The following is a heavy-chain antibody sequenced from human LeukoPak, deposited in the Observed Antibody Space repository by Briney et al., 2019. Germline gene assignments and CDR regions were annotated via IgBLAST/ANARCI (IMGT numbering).Heavy chain of an antibody. CDR2: VYHSGST. Sequence: PSETLSLTCTIFGSSISDNYYWGWIRRPPGKGLEWIGSVYHSGSTYYNPSLKSRVTLSVDTSNNHFSLKLRSVTAADTAVYYCARHNYYHFWSTLNRFDPWGQGTLVTVSS. V-gene: IGHV4-38-2*02. CDR1: GSSISDNYY. J-gene: IGHJ5*02. CDR3: ARHNYYHFWSTLNRFDP. D-gene: IGHD3-3*01.